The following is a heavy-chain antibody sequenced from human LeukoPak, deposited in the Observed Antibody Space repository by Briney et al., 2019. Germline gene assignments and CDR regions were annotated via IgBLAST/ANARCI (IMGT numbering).Heavy chain of an antibody. D-gene: IGHD4-17*01. Sequence: GGSLRLSCAPCEFTFEDYAMHWVRQAPGKSRVWVSLICWDGDTSDYADSVKGRFTISRDNSKNSLYLQMNSLRAEDTAVYYCARGSPNAVTTLQYFDFWGQGTLVTVSS. CDR3: ARGSPNAVTTLQYFDF. V-gene: IGHV3-43D*03. CDR2: ICWDGDTS. J-gene: IGHJ4*02. CDR1: EFTFEDYA.